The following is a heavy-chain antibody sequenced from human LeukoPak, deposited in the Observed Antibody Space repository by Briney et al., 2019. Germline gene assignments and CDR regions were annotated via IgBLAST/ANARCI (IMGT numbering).Heavy chain of an antibody. CDR1: GFTFSSYS. CDR3: SRSLDY. V-gene: IGHV3-7*01. J-gene: IGHJ4*02. Sequence: PGGSLRLSCAASGFTFSSYSMNWVRQAPGKRMEWVANIKQDGSEKHYADSVKGRFTISRDNAKNSLFLQMSGLRAEDTAVYYCSRSLDYWGQGALVTVSS. CDR2: IKQDGSEK.